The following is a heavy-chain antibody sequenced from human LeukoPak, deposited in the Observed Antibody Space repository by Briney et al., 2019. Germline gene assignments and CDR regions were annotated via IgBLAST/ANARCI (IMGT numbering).Heavy chain of an antibody. Sequence: GTSLRLSCAASGFTFSSYGMHWVRQAPGKGLEWVAVIWYDGSNKYYADSVKGRFTISRDNAKNSLYLQMNSLRGEDTAVYYCARIYSNGWPDYWGQGTLVTVSS. D-gene: IGHD6-19*01. CDR1: GFTFSSYG. CDR2: IWYDGSNK. J-gene: IGHJ4*02. CDR3: ARIYSNGWPDY. V-gene: IGHV3-33*01.